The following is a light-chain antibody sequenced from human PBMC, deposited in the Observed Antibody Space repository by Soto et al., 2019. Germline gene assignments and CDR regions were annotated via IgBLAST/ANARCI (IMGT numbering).Light chain of an antibody. CDR2: GAS. V-gene: IGKV3-15*01. CDR1: QSISDN. Sequence: EIVMTQSPATLSVSPGERATLSCRASQSISDNLAWYQQKPGQAPRLLIYGASTRATAAPARFSGSGSGTEFTLTISSLQSEDFAVYSCQQYNNWPLTFGPGTKVDVK. J-gene: IGKJ3*01. CDR3: QQYNNWPLT.